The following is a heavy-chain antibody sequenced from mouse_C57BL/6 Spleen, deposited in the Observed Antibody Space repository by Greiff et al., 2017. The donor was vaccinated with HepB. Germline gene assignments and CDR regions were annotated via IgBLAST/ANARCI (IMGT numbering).Heavy chain of an antibody. V-gene: IGHV1-26*01. D-gene: IGHD2-1*01. CDR1: GYTFTDYY. J-gene: IGHJ1*03. Sequence: VQLQQSGPELVKPGASVKISCKASGYTFTDYYMNWVKQSHGKSLEWIGDINPNNGGTSYNQKFKGKATLTVDKSSSTAYMELRSLTSEDSAVYYCARRDGNYDVWGTGTTVTVSS. CDR2: INPNNGGT. CDR3: ARRDGNYDV.